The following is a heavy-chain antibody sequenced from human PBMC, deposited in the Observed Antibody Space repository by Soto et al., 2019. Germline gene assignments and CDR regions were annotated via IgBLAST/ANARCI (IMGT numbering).Heavy chain of an antibody. CDR3: ARDLLHYYDSSGYTYYYYGMDV. J-gene: IGHJ6*02. Sequence: GGSLRLSCAASGFTVSSNYMSWVRQAPGKGLEWVSVIYSGGSTYYADSVKGRFTISRDTSKNTLYLQMNSLRAEDTAVYYCARDLLHYYDSSGYTYYYYGMDVWGQGTTVTVSS. CDR2: IYSGGST. V-gene: IGHV3-53*01. D-gene: IGHD3-22*01. CDR1: GFTVSSNY.